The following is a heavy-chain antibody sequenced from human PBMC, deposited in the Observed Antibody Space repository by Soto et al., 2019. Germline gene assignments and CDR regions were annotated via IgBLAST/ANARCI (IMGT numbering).Heavy chain of an antibody. CDR2: INPSGGST. Sequence: QVQLVQSGAEVKKPGASVKVSCKASGYTFTSYYMHWVRQAPGQGLEWMGIINPSGGSTSYAQKFQGRVTMTRDTSTSTVYMELSSLRSEDTAVYYCARADAISGREGWFDPWGQGTLVIVSS. J-gene: IGHJ5*02. D-gene: IGHD1-26*01. CDR1: GYTFTSYY. V-gene: IGHV1-46*03. CDR3: ARADAISGREGWFDP.